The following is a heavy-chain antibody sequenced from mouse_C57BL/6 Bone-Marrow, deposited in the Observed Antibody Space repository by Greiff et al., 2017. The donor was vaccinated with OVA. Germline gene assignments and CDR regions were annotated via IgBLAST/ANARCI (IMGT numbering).Heavy chain of an antibody. CDR3: ARSAYYGNYAYFDY. CDR1: GDVVSDDS. Sequence: EVKLQQSGPELVKPGASVKISCKAYGDVVSDDSMNWVKQSNGKSLEWIGVINPNYGTTSYNQKFKCQATLTVDQSSSTAYMQLNSLTSEDSAVYYCARSAYYGNYAYFDYWGQGTTLTVSS. J-gene: IGHJ2*01. D-gene: IGHD2-10*01. CDR2: INPNYGTT. V-gene: IGHV1-39*01.